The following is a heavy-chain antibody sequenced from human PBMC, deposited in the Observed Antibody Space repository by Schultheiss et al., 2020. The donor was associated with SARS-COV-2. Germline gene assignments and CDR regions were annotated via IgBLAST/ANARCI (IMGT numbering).Heavy chain of an antibody. Sequence: SETLSLTCAVYGGSFSGYYWSWIRQPPGKGLEWIGEINHSGSTNYNPSLKSRVTISVDTSKNQFSLKLSSLTAADTAVYFCARLGSDYYFYMDVWGKGTTVTVSS. CDR1: GGSFSGYY. D-gene: IGHD7-27*01. CDR2: INHSGST. J-gene: IGHJ6*03. V-gene: IGHV4-34*01. CDR3: ARLGSDYYFYMDV.